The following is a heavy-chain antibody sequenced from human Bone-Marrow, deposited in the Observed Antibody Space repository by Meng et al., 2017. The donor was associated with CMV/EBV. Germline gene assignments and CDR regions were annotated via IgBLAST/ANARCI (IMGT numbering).Heavy chain of an antibody. Sequence: SETLSLTCAVYGGSFSGYYWSWIRQPPGKGLEWIGEINHSGSTNYNPSLKSRLTMSVDASKNQFSLRLSSVTAADTAVYYCAKKGLRFLEILSVGWFEPWGQGTRVTVYS. D-gene: IGHD3-3*01. J-gene: IGHJ5*02. V-gene: IGHV4-34*01. CDR2: INHSGST. CDR1: GGSFSGYY. CDR3: AKKGLRFLEILSVGWFEP.